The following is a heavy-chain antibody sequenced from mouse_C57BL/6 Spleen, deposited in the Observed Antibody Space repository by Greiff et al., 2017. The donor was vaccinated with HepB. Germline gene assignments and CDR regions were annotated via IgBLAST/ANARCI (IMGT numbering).Heavy chain of an antibody. CDR2: IDPSDSYT. V-gene: IGHV1-59*01. CDR3: AREGNSFAY. Sequence: VQLQQPGAELVRPGTSVKLSCKASGYTFTSYWMHWVKQRPGQGLEWIGVIDPSDSYTNYNQKFKGKATLTVDTSSSTAYMQLSSLTSEDSAVYYCAREGNSFAYWGQGTLVTVSA. J-gene: IGHJ3*01. CDR1: GYTFTSYW. D-gene: IGHD2-1*01.